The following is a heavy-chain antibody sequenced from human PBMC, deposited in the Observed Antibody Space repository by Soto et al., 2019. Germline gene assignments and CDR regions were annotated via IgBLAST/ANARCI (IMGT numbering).Heavy chain of an antibody. CDR1: GGSISSYY. J-gene: IGHJ4*02. D-gene: IGHD1-1*01. CDR3: ARLATRYYFDY. CDR2: IYYSGST. V-gene: IGHV4-59*01. Sequence: SETLSLTCTVSGGSISSYYWSWIRQPPGKGLEWIGYIYYSGSTDYNPSLKSRVTISVDTSKNQFSLKMSSVTAADTAVYYCARLATRYYFDYWGQGTLVTVS.